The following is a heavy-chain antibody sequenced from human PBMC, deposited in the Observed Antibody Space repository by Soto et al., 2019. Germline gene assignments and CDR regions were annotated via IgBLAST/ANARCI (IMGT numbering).Heavy chain of an antibody. CDR3: ARGRQVVGYFDYYMDV. CDR2: ISAYNGDT. CDR1: GYTFTNYG. J-gene: IGHJ6*03. V-gene: IGHV1-18*01. D-gene: IGHD6-6*01. Sequence: QVQLLQSGAEVKKPGASVKVSCKAPGYTFTNYGITWVRQAPGQGLEWMGWISAYNGDTHYTQRLQGRVTMTTDTSTSPAYIVRRVRGSDDTAVYCWARGRQVVGYFDYYMDVWGKGTTVTVSS.